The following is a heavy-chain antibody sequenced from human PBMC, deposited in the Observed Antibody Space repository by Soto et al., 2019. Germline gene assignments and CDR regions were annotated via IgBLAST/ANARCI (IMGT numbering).Heavy chain of an antibody. CDR3: ARMSATGTRWFDP. CDR1: GGSINSGAYH. V-gene: IGHV4-31*03. D-gene: IGHD1-1*01. CDR2: ISYRGTT. J-gene: IGHJ5*02. Sequence: QVQLQESGPRLVKPSQDLSLTCTVSGGSINSGAYHWSWVRQHPGKGLEWIGAISYRGTTYSNPSPQSRTTMSVDPSKTQLSLKLSSVTAADTAVYYCARMSATGTRWFDPWRPGTLVTVSS.